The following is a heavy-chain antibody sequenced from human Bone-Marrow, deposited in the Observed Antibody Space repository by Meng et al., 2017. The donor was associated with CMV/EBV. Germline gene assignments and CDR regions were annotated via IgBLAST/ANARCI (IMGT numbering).Heavy chain of an antibody. Sequence: GESLKISCAASGFTFSSYEMNWVRQAPGKGLEWVSYISSSGSTIYYADSVKGRLTISRDNAKNSLHLQMSSLRAEDTAMYYCARGLGDSGSDNYFDYWGQGILVTVSS. V-gene: IGHV3-48*03. CDR3: ARGLGDSGSDNYFDY. CDR2: ISSSGSTI. CDR1: GFTFSSYE. J-gene: IGHJ4*02. D-gene: IGHD5-12*01.